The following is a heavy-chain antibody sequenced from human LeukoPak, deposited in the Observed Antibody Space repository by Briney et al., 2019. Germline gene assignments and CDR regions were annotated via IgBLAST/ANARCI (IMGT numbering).Heavy chain of an antibody. J-gene: IGHJ5*02. CDR3: ARGGYYGSGNDFRFDP. CDR1: GGSINSGSYY. Sequence: PSETLSLTCTVSGGSINSGSYYWSWIRQPAGKGLEWIGRIYTSGSTNYNPSLKSRVTISVDTSKNQFSLKLKSVTAADTAVYYCARGGYYGSGNDFRFDPWGQGTLVTVSS. V-gene: IGHV4-61*02. CDR2: IYTSGST. D-gene: IGHD3-10*01.